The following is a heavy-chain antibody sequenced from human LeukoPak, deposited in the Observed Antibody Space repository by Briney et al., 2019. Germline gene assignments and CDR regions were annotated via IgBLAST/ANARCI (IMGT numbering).Heavy chain of an antibody. CDR2: INPNSGGT. V-gene: IGHV1-2*02. J-gene: IGHJ4*02. CDR1: GYTFTGYY. CDR3: ARGARREITMIEGS. D-gene: IGHD3-22*01. Sequence: GASVKVSCKASGYTFTGYYMHWVRQAPGQGLEWMGWINPNSGGTNYAQKFQGRVTMTRDTSTSTVYMELSSLRSEDTAVYYCARGARREITMIEGSWGQGTLVTVSS.